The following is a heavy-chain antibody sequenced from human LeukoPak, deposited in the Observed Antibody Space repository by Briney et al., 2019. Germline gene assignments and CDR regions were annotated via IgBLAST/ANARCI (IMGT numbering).Heavy chain of an antibody. Sequence: KPSETLSLTCTVSGGSISSYYWSWIRQPPGKGLEWIGYIYYSGSTNYNPSLKSRVTISVDTSKNQFSLKLSSVTAADTAVYYCARVAGYSNDAFDIWGQGTMVTVSS. D-gene: IGHD3-9*01. CDR2: IYYSGST. V-gene: IGHV4-59*01. CDR1: GGSISSYY. CDR3: ARVAGYSNDAFDI. J-gene: IGHJ3*02.